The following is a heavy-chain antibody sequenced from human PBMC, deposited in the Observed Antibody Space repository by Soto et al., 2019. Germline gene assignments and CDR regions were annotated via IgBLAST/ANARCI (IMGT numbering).Heavy chain of an antibody. Sequence: SETLSLTCVVSGFSLSSGYYWGWIRQPPGKGLECIGTIYHSGSTYYNPSLKSRVTISVDTSKNQFSLKVNSVTAADTAVYFCARGKWEPYYFDYWGQGTLVTVSS. D-gene: IGHD1-26*01. J-gene: IGHJ4*02. CDR2: IYHSGST. V-gene: IGHV4-38-2*01. CDR1: GFSLSSGYY. CDR3: ARGKWEPYYFDY.